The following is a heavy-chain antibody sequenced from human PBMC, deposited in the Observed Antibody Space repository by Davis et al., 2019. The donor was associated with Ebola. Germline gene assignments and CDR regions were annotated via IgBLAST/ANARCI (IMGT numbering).Heavy chain of an antibody. D-gene: IGHD3-10*01. CDR3: ARGPLTYYYGSGSYYFDY. Sequence: ASVKVSCKASGGTFSSYAISWVRQAPGQGLEWMGWMNPNSGNTGYAQKFQGRVTITRNTSISTAYMELSSLRSEDTAVYYCARGPLTYYYGSGSYYFDYWGQGTLVTVSS. CDR1: GGTFSSYA. V-gene: IGHV1-8*03. J-gene: IGHJ4*02. CDR2: MNPNSGNT.